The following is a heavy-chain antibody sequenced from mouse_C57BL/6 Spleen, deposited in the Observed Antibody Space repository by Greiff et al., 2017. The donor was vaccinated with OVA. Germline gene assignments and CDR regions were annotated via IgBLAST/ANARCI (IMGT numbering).Heavy chain of an antibody. J-gene: IGHJ1*03. CDR3: ARSPYYGSSGYFDV. D-gene: IGHD1-1*01. V-gene: IGHV1-52*01. Sequence: QVHVKQPGAELVRPGSSVKLSCKASGYTFTSYWMHWVKQRPIQGLEWIGNIDPSDSETHYNQKFKDKATLTVDKSSSTAYMQLSSLTSEDSAVYYCARSPYYGSSGYFDVWGTGTTVTVSS. CDR2: IDPSDSET. CDR1: GYTFTSYW.